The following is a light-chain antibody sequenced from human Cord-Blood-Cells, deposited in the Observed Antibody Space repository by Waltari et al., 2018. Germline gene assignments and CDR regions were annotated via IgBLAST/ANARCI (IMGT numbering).Light chain of an antibody. J-gene: IGKJ1*01. CDR3: QQYGSSPPT. CDR2: GAS. V-gene: IGKV3-20*01. Sequence: ELELTHPPGHLSLSHGERATLSCRASQSVSSSYLAWYQQKPGQGPRLLIYGASSRATGIPDRFSGSGSGTDFTLTISRLEPEDFAVYYCQQYGSSPPTFGQGTKVEIK. CDR1: QSVSSSY.